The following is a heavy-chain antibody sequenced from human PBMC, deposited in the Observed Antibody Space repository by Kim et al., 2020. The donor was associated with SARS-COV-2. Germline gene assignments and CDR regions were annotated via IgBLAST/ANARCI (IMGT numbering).Heavy chain of an antibody. CDR1: GFTFSSYG. CDR2: ISYDGSNK. Sequence: GGSLRLSCAASGFTFSSYGMHWVRQAPGKGLEWVAVISYDGSNKYYADSVKGRFTISRDNSKNTLYLQMNSLRAEDTAVYYCATGRITMIVVVSDFDYWGQGTLVTVSS. J-gene: IGHJ4*02. CDR3: ATGRITMIVVVSDFDY. D-gene: IGHD3-22*01. V-gene: IGHV3-30*03.